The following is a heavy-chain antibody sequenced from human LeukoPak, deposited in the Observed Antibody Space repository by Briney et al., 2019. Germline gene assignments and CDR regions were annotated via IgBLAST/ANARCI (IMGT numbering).Heavy chain of an antibody. CDR2: IKQDGSEK. CDR1: GFIFSSYW. D-gene: IGHD4-23*01. J-gene: IGHJ3*02. V-gene: IGHV3-7*01. CDR3: VRDSGGFNI. Sequence: GSLRLSCAASGFIFSSYWMSWVRQAPGKGLEWVANIKQDGSEKYYVDSVKGRFTISRDNAKNSLYLQMNSLRAEDTAVYYCVRDSGGFNIWGQGTMDTVSS.